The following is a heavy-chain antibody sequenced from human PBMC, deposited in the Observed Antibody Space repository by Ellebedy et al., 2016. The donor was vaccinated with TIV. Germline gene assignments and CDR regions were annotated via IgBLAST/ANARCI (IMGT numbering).Heavy chain of an antibody. CDR2: INHAGSET. V-gene: IGHV3-7*03. Sequence: PGGSLRLSCAASGFSLSSFWMSWVRQAPGKGLESVANINHAGSETYYVDSVKGRFTISRDNAKNSLYLQMDSLRAEDTAVYFCARGRYYDLLTGYYLGLDYWGQGALVTVSS. D-gene: IGHD3-9*01. CDR3: ARGRYYDLLTGYYLGLDY. J-gene: IGHJ4*02. CDR1: GFSLSSFW.